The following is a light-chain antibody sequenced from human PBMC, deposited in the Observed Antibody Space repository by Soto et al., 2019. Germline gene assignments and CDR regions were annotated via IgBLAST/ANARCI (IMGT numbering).Light chain of an antibody. CDR3: QQYGSSPPSST. CDR1: QSVSSN. J-gene: IGKJ5*01. CDR2: GAS. V-gene: IGKV3-15*01. Sequence: EIVMTQSPATLSVSPGERATLSCRASQSVSSNLAWYQQKPGQAPRLLIYGASTRATGIPARFSGSGSGTEYTLTISSVQSEDFAVYYCQQYGSSPPSSTFGQGTRLEIK.